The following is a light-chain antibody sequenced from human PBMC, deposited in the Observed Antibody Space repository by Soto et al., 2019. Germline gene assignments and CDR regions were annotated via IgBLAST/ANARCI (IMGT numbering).Light chain of an antibody. CDR1: SSDVGSYNS. CDR3: CSYAGNPYV. CDR2: EGS. Sequence: QSALTQPASVSGSPGQSIAISCTGTSSDVGSYNSVSWYQQHPGKAPKLMIYEGSKRPSGVSDRFSGSKSGNTASLTISGLQAEDEADYYCCSYAGNPYVFGTGTKVP. J-gene: IGLJ1*01. V-gene: IGLV2-23*01.